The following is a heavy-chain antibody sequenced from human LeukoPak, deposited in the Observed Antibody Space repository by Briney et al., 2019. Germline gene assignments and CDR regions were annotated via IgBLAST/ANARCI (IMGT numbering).Heavy chain of an antibody. CDR2: ISGSGGST. D-gene: IGHD6-19*01. Sequence: PGGSLRLSRAASGFTFSSYAMSWVRQAPGKGLEWVSAISGSGGSTYYADSVKGRFTISRDNSKNTLYLQMNSLRAEDTAVYYCAEDRIAVAGGREIARRGMDVWGQGTTVTVSS. J-gene: IGHJ6*02. CDR3: AEDRIAVAGGREIARRGMDV. V-gene: IGHV3-23*01. CDR1: GFTFSSYA.